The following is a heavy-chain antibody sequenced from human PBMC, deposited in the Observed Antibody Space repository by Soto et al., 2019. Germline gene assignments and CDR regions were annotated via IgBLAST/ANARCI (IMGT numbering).Heavy chain of an antibody. D-gene: IGHD3-3*01. Sequence: QLQLQESGPGLVKPSETLSLTCTVSGGSISSSSYYWGWIRQPPGKGLEWIGSIYYSGSTYYNPSLKSRVTISVDPPKNQFSLKLSSVTAADTAVYYCARHGYDFWSGHRYYFDYWGQGTLVTVSS. CDR2: IYYSGST. J-gene: IGHJ4*02. CDR3: ARHGYDFWSGHRYYFDY. CDR1: GGSISSSSYY. V-gene: IGHV4-39*01.